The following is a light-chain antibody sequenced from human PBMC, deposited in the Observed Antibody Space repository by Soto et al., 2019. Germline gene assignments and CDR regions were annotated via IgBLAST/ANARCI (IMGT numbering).Light chain of an antibody. V-gene: IGKV3-11*01. J-gene: IGKJ4*01. CDR2: DES. Sequence: EIVLTQSPATLSLSPGERATLSCRAGQSLNIYLAWYQQKPGQAPRLLIYDESIRAAGIPARFSGSGSGTDFTLTISSLEPEDFAVYYCQQRYSWPLTFGGGTKVEIK. CDR1: QSLNIY. CDR3: QQRYSWPLT.